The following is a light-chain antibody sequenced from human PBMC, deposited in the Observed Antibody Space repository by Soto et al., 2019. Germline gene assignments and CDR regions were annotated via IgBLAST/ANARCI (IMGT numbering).Light chain of an antibody. CDR2: RDG. CDR3: AVWDQSLSGWV. CDR1: SSNIGSHV. J-gene: IGLJ3*02. V-gene: IGLV1-47*01. Sequence: QAVVTQPPSASGTPGQSLTISCSGSSSNIGSHVVYWYQHLPGTAPKLLIFRDGQRSSGVPARFFCAKSGASASLAITGPRSEDEADYYCAVWDQSLSGWVFGGGTKLTVL.